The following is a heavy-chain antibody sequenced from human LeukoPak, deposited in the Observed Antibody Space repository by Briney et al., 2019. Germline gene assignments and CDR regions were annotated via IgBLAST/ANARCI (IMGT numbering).Heavy chain of an antibody. J-gene: IGHJ3*02. D-gene: IGHD3-9*01. Sequence: ASVKVSRKASGYTFTGYYMHWVRQAPGQGLEWMGIINPSGGSTSYAQKFQGRVTMTRDTSTSTVYIELSSLRSEDTAVYYCARGPIVLRYFDWLSPYDAFDIWGQGTMVTVSS. CDR3: ARGPIVLRYFDWLSPYDAFDI. CDR2: INPSGGST. CDR1: GYTFTGYY. V-gene: IGHV1-46*01.